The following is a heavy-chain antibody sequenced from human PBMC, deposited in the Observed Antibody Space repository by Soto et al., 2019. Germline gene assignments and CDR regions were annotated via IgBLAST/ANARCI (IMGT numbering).Heavy chain of an antibody. CDR2: ISSDGGST. D-gene: IGHD3-10*01. Sequence: GVSLRLSCAASGFPFSSYAMSWVRPAPGKGLVWVSGISSDGGSTNYADSVWGRLTISRDNAKNTVYLQMNSLRAEDTAVYYCARGARNYYYFDYWGQGTLVTVSS. CDR1: GFPFSSYA. CDR3: ARGARNYYYFDY. V-gene: IGHV3-74*01. J-gene: IGHJ4*02.